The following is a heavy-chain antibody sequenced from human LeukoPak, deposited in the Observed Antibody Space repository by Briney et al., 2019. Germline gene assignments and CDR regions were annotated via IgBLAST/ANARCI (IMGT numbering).Heavy chain of an antibody. J-gene: IGHJ4*02. V-gene: IGHV3-30*18. CDR3: AKTAAGNYYFDY. CDR1: GSTFSSYG. D-gene: IGHD6-13*01. Sequence: GGSLRLSCAASGSTFSSYGMHWVRQAPGKGLEWVAVISYDGSNKYYADSVKGRFTISRDNSKNTLYLQMNSLRAEDTAVYYCAKTAAGNYYFDYWGQGTLVTVSS. CDR2: ISYDGSNK.